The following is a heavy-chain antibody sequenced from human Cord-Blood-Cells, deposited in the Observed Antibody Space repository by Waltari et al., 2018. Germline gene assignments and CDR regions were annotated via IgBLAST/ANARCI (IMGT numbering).Heavy chain of an antibody. D-gene: IGHD3-22*01. CDR3: YYYYDSSGYYPEYFQH. CDR1: GYTLTELS. CDR2: FDPEDGET. V-gene: IGHV1-24*01. J-gene: IGHJ1*01. Sequence: QVQLVQSGAEVKKPGASVKVSCKVSGYTLTELSMHWVRQAHGKGLEWMGGFDPEDGETIYAQKFQGRVTMTEDTSTDTAYMELSSLRSEDTAVYYCYYYYDSSGYYPEYFQHWGQDTLVTVSS.